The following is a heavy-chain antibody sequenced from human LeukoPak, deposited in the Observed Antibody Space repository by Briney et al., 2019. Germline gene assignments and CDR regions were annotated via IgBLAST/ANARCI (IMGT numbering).Heavy chain of an antibody. Sequence: PGGSLRLSCAASAFTFRSYATSWVRQAGGEGREWVSAISGCGSSTYYADSVKGRFTISRDKSKNSLYLQMNSLRDEDTAVYYCARDSRRLQMDVWGQGTTVSVSS. J-gene: IGHJ6*01. D-gene: IGHD3-16*01. CDR3: ARDSRRLQMDV. CDR1: AFTFRSYA. V-gene: IGHV3-23*01. CDR2: ISGCGSST.